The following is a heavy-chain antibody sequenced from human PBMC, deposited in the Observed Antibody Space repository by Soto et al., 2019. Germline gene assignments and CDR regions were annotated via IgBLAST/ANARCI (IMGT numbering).Heavy chain of an antibody. V-gene: IGHV5-10-1*01. CDR3: ARHTIAVAVPALYGMDV. Sequence: LGESLKISCKGSGYSFTSYWISWVRQMPGKGLEWMGRIDPSDSYTNYSPSFQGHVTISADKSISTAYLQWSSLKASDTAMYYCARHTIAVAVPALYGMDVWGQGTTVTVSS. CDR2: IDPSDSYT. D-gene: IGHD6-19*01. CDR1: GYSFTSYW. J-gene: IGHJ6*02.